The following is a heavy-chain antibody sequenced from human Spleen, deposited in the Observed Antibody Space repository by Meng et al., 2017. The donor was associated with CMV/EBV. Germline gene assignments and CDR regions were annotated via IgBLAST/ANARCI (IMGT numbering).Heavy chain of an antibody. D-gene: IGHD2-2*02. Sequence: GPLRLSCAASGFTFSSYSMNWVRQAPGKGLEWVSYISSSGSTIYYADSVKGRFTLSRDNAKNSLYLQMNSLRAEDTAVYYCAIDPGYQLLYTYFDYWGQGTLVTVSS. V-gene: IGHV3-48*04. CDR1: GFTFSSYS. J-gene: IGHJ4*02. CDR3: AIDPGYQLLYTYFDY. CDR2: ISSSGSTI.